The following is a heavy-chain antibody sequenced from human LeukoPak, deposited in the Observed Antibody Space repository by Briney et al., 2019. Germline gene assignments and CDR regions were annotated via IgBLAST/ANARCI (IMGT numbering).Heavy chain of an antibody. CDR3: ARDLHYYMAMDV. D-gene: IGHD1-26*01. CDR2: IGSDNKP. J-gene: IGHJ6*02. V-gene: IGHV3-23*01. Sequence: GGSLRLSCEASGFTFSAYAMTWVRQAPGKGLEWVSSIGSDNKPHYSESVKGRFAISRDNSKNILFLHLNSLRAEDTALYYCARDLHYYMAMDVWGQGTTVTVSS. CDR1: GFTFSAYA.